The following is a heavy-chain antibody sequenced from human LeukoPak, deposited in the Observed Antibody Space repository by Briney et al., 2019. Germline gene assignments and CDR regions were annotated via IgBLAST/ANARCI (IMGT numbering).Heavy chain of an antibody. Sequence: GASVKVSCKASGYTFTGYYMHWVRQAPGQGLDWRGGINPKSGGKNYPQNFQGRVTMTRDTSISTAYMELSRLRSDDTALYYCARSTSMSFFDSWGQGTLVTVSS. CDR2: INPKSGGK. CDR1: GYTFTGYY. V-gene: IGHV1-2*02. CDR3: ARSTSMSFFDS. D-gene: IGHD2/OR15-2a*01. J-gene: IGHJ4*02.